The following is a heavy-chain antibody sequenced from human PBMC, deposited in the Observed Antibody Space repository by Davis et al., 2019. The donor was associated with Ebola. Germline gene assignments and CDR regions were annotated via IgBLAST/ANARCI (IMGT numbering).Heavy chain of an antibody. CDR1: GYTFTNYD. V-gene: IGHV1-8*01. CDR3: ARAPAGSNWNYGGNWFDP. CDR2: MNPNSGHT. J-gene: IGHJ5*02. D-gene: IGHD1-7*01. Sequence: ASVKVSCKASGYTFTNYDINWVRQASGQGLEWMGWMNPNSGHTGYAQKFQGRVTLTRDTSTSTAHMELSSLRSDDTAVYYCARAPAGSNWNYGGNWFDPWGQGTLVSVSS.